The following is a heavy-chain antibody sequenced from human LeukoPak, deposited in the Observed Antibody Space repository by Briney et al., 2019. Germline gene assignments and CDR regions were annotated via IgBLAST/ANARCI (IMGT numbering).Heavy chain of an antibody. CDR2: IYTSGST. Sequence: SETLSLTCTVSGGSISSYYWSWIRQPAGKGLERIGRIYTSGSTNYNPSLKSRVTMSVDTSKNQFSLKLSSVTAADTAVYYCARRTTNYGDYLVNWYFDLWGRGTLVTVSS. V-gene: IGHV4-4*07. D-gene: IGHD4-17*01. CDR1: GGSISSYY. J-gene: IGHJ2*01. CDR3: ARRTTNYGDYLVNWYFDL.